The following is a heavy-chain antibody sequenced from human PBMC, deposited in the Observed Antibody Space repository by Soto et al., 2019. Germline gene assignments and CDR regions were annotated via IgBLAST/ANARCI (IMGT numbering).Heavy chain of an antibody. D-gene: IGHD3-22*01. CDR1: GFTVSSNY. CDR2: IYSGGST. Sequence: GSLRLSCAASGFTVSSNYMSWVRQAPGKGLEWVSVIYSGGSTYYADSVKGRFTISRDNSKNTLYLQMNSLRAEDTAVYYCARVYITMISNWFDPWGQGTLVTVSS. V-gene: IGHV3-53*01. J-gene: IGHJ5*02. CDR3: ARVYITMISNWFDP.